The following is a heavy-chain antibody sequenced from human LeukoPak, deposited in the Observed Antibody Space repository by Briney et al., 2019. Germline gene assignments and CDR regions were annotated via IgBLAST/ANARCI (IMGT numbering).Heavy chain of an antibody. V-gene: IGHV1-8*01. CDR2: MNPNSGKT. D-gene: IGHD3-10*01. CDR1: GYTFSSYE. J-gene: IGHJ5*02. CDR3: VRLFVQEPSGWFDP. Sequence: ASVKVSCKPSGYTFSSYEINWVRQPPGQGREWMGWMNPNSGKTAYAQKFQGRVTMTRDVSIRTAYMELSSLRSEDTAVYYCVRLFVQEPSGWFDPWGQGTLVTVS.